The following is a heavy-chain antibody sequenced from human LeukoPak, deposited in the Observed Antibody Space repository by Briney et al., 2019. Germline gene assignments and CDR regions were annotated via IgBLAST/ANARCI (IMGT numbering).Heavy chain of an antibody. CDR2: IRYDGSNK. J-gene: IGHJ4*02. CDR1: GFTFSSYG. D-gene: IGHD6-13*01. V-gene: IGHV3-30*02. Sequence: GGSLRLSCAASGFTFSSYGMHWVRQAPGKGLEWVAFIRYDGSNKYYADSVKGRFAISRDNSKNTLFLQMNSLRAEDTAVYYCARSGVGVAAAGTYFDYWGQGTLVTVSS. CDR3: ARSGVGVAAAGTYFDY.